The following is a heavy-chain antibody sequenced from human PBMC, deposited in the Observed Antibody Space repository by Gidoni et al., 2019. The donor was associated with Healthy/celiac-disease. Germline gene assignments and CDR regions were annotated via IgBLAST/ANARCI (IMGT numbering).Heavy chain of an antibody. CDR2: ISWNSGSI. CDR3: ATSDYYDSSVGYYFDY. Sequence: EVQLVEHGGGLVQPGRSLRLLCAASAFTFAGYAMPWVRQAPGKGLEWVSGISWNSGSIGYADSVKGRFTISRDNAKNSLYLQMNSLRAEDTALYYCATSDYYDSSVGYYFDYWGQGTLVTGSS. V-gene: IGHV3-9*01. CDR1: AFTFAGYA. D-gene: IGHD3-22*01. J-gene: IGHJ4*02.